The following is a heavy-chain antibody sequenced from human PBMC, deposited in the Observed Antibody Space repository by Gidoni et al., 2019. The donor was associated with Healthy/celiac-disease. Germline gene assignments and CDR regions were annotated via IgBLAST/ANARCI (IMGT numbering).Heavy chain of an antibody. Sequence: EVQLLESGGGLVQPGGSLSLSCAASGFTFSRYAMSWVRQAPGKGLEWVSAISGSGGRTYYADSVKGRFTISRDNSKNTLYLQMNSMRAEDTAVYYCAKTGRITIFGVVIASSGAFDIWGQGTMVTVSS. V-gene: IGHV3-23*01. CDR1: GFTFSRYA. J-gene: IGHJ3*02. CDR2: ISGSGGRT. CDR3: AKTGRITIFGVVIASSGAFDI. D-gene: IGHD3-3*01.